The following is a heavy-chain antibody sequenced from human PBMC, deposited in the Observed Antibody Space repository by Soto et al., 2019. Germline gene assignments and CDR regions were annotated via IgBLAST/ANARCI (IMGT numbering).Heavy chain of an antibody. CDR3: ARAGENYGSGTFSPPLRYYFNS. J-gene: IGHJ4*02. D-gene: IGHD3-10*01. V-gene: IGHV1-46*01. CDR1: GYTFTTHY. CDR2: INPSGGRT. Sequence: QVQLVQSGTEVKKPGASVNVSCKASGYTFTTHYMHWVRQAPGQGLEWMGIINPSGGRTTYALKFQGRVTMTSDTSTNTVYVELTSLRSEDTAISFCARAGENYGSGTFSPPLRYYFNSWGQGTLVTVSS.